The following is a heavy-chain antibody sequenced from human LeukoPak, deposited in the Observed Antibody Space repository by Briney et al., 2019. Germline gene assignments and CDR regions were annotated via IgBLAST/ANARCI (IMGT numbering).Heavy chain of an antibody. V-gene: IGHV4-4*02. CDR3: VRGGLGNTSGYCWFDS. J-gene: IGHJ5*01. CDR2: IYHSGST. CDR1: GGSISSSNW. D-gene: IGHD3-22*01. Sequence: SGTLSLTCAVSGGSISSSNWWSWVRQPPGKGLEWIGEIYHSGSTNYNPSLKSRVTISVDKSKNQFSLKLSSVTAADTAVYYCVRGGLGNTSGYCWFDSWGQGTLVTVSS.